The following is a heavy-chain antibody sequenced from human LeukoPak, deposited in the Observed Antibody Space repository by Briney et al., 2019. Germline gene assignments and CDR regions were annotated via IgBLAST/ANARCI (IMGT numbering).Heavy chain of an antibody. V-gene: IGHV3-11*01. Sequence: PGGSLRLSCAASGFTFSDDYMTWIRQAPGKGLEWVSYISTSGSTISYADSVKGRFTISRDNAKNSLYLQMNSLRAEDTAVYYCARDLEQLDTFYDYWGQGTLVTVSS. CDR3: ARDLEQLDTFYDY. J-gene: IGHJ4*02. CDR1: GFTFSDDY. CDR2: ISTSGSTI. D-gene: IGHD6-6*01.